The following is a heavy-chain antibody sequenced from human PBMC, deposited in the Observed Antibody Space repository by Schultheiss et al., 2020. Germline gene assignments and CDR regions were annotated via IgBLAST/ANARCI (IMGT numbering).Heavy chain of an antibody. CDR1: GFSLSTSGMC. D-gene: IGHD1-26*01. J-gene: IGHJ4*02. Sequence: SGPTLVKPTQTLTLTCTFSGFSLSTSGMCVSWIRQPPGKALEWLAIIYWDDDKRYSPSLKTRLTISKDTSKNQVVLTMTNMDPVDTATYYCARIKDCTVGANSNYFDYWGQGTLVTVSS. CDR3: ARIKDCTVGANSNYFDY. CDR2: IYWDDDK. V-gene: IGHV2-70*01.